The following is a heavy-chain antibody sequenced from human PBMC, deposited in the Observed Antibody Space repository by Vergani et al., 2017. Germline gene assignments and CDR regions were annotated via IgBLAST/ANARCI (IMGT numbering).Heavy chain of an antibody. Sequence: EVQLLESGGGLVQPGGSLRLSCAASGFTFSSYAMSWVRQAPGKGLEWVSAISGSGGSTYYADSVKGRFTICRDNSKNTLYLQMNSLRAEDTAVYYCAKDHPYCSGGSCYSRPFDYWGQGTLVTVSS. D-gene: IGHD2-15*01. CDR3: AKDHPYCSGGSCYSRPFDY. CDR1: GFTFSSYA. CDR2: ISGSGGST. J-gene: IGHJ4*02. V-gene: IGHV3-23*01.